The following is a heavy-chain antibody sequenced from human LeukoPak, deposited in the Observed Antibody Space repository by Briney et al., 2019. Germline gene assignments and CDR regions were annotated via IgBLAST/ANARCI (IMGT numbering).Heavy chain of an antibody. CDR3: ARDFEYYYDSSGNFDY. Sequence: GGSLRLSCAASGFTFSSYWMSWVRQAPGKGLEWVANIKQDGSEKYYVDSVKGRFTISRDNAKNSLDLQMNSLRAEDTAVYYCARDFEYYYDSSGNFDYWGQGTLVTVSS. J-gene: IGHJ4*02. CDR2: IKQDGSEK. V-gene: IGHV3-7*01. D-gene: IGHD3-22*01. CDR1: GFTFSSYW.